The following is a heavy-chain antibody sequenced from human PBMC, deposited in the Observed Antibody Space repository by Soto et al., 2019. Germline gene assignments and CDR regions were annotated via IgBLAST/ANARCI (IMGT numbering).Heavy chain of an antibody. D-gene: IGHD1-1*01. V-gene: IGHV4-4*02. J-gene: IGHJ5*02. Sequence: PSETLSLTCAVSGGSISSSNWWSWVRQPPGKGLEWIGEIYHSGSTNYNPSLKSRVTISVDKSKNQFSLKLISVTAADPAVYYCARSPGLILWLDPWGQGTLVT. CDR2: IYHSGST. CDR3: ARSPGLILWLDP. CDR1: GGSISSSNW.